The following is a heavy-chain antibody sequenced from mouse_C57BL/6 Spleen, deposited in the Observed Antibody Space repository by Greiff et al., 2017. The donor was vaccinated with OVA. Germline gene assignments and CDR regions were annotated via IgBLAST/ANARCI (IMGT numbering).Heavy chain of an antibody. D-gene: IGHD1-1*01. Sequence: QVQLKQSGAELVRPGTSVKVSCKASGYAFTNYLIEWVKQRPGQGLEWIGVINPGSGGTNYNEKFKGKATLTADKSSSTAYMQLSSLTSEDSAVYFCARIEGSYWYFDVWGTGTTVTVSS. J-gene: IGHJ1*03. CDR3: ARIEGSYWYFDV. CDR1: GYAFTNYL. V-gene: IGHV1-54*01. CDR2: INPGSGGT.